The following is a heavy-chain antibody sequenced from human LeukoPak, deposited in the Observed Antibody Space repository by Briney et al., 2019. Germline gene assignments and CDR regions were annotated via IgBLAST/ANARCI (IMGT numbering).Heavy chain of an antibody. CDR1: GGSISSYY. CDR2: IYYSGST. CDR3: ARGPPGGQFDP. V-gene: IGHV4-59*01. D-gene: IGHD3-10*01. Sequence: PPETLSLTCTVSGGSISSYYWSWIRQPPGKGLEWIGYIYYSGSTNYNPSLKNRVTISVDTSKNQFSLKLSSVTAADTAVYYCARGPPGGQFDPWGQGTLVTVSS. J-gene: IGHJ5*02.